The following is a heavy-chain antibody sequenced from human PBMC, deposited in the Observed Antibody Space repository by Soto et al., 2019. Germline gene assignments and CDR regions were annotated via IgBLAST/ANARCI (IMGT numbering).Heavy chain of an antibody. Sequence: QLQLQESGPGLVKPSETLSLTCTVSGGSISSGPYTWGWIRQPPEKGLQWIGTISHTGTTYYNPSLESRVTISLDTSNKQFSLRLTSVAATDTAIYYCARFPTGWPNWIDPWGQGTLLTVSS. J-gene: IGHJ5*02. V-gene: IGHV4-39*01. CDR3: ARFPTGWPNWIDP. CDR2: ISHTGTT. CDR1: GGSISSGPYT. D-gene: IGHD6-19*01.